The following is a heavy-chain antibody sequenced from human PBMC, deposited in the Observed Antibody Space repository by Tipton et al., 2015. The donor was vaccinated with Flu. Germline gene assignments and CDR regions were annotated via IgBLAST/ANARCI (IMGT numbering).Heavy chain of an antibody. V-gene: IGHV3-48*03. CDR3: ASSLDSSSLFDY. Sequence: CAASGFTFSSYEMNWVRQAPGKGLEWVSYISSSGSTIYYTDSVKGRFTISRDNAENSLYLQMNSLRAEDTALYYCASSLDSSSLFDYWGQGTLVTVSS. CDR1: GFTFSSYE. CDR2: ISSSGSTI. J-gene: IGHJ4*02. D-gene: IGHD3-22*01.